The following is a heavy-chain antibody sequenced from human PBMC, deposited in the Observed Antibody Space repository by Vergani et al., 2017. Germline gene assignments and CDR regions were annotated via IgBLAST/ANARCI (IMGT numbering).Heavy chain of an antibody. J-gene: IGHJ6*02. CDR3: ARVPLDYYYYYGMDV. CDR2: IYYSGST. D-gene: IGHD3-10*01. CDR1: GGSISSSSYY. V-gene: IGHV4-39*07. Sequence: QLQLQESGPGLVKPSETLSLTCTVSGGSISSSSYYWGWIRQPPGKGLEWIGSIYYSGSTNYNPSLKSRVTISVDTSKNQFSLKLSSVTAADTAVYYCARVPLDYYYYYGMDVWGQGTTVTVSS.